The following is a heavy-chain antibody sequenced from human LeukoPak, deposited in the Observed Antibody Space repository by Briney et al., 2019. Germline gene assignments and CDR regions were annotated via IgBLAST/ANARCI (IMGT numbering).Heavy chain of an antibody. J-gene: IGHJ3*02. D-gene: IGHD3-10*01. Sequence: SETLSLTCTVSGGSISSYYWSWIRQPPGKGLEWIGYIYYSGSTNYNPSLKSRVTISVDTSKNQFSLKLSSVTAADTAVYYCARVYVWFGESAYAFDIWGQGTMVTVSS. CDR1: GGSISSYY. V-gene: IGHV4-59*01. CDR2: IYYSGST. CDR3: ARVYVWFGESAYAFDI.